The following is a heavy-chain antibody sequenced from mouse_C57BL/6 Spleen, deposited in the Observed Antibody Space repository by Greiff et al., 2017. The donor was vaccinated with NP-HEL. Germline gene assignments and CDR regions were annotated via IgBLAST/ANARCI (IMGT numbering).Heavy chain of an antibody. J-gene: IGHJ1*03. CDR1: GFNIKDYY. CDR2: IDPADGET. D-gene: IGHD2-1*01. Sequence: VQLQQSGAELVKPGASVTLSCTASGFNIKDYYMHWVKQRTEQGLEWIGRIDPADGETKYAPKFQGTATITADTSSNTAYLQLSSLTSEDTAVYYCARSPMVLRSWYFDVWGTGTTVTVSS. V-gene: IGHV14-2*01. CDR3: ARSPMVLRSWYFDV.